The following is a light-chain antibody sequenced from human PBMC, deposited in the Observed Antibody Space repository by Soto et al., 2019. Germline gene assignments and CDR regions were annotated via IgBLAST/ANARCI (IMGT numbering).Light chain of an antibody. CDR1: QSVSSN. J-gene: IGKJ1*01. Sequence: EIGMTQSAATLSVSPGERATLSCRASQSVSSNLAWYQQKPGQAPRLLISGTSSRAAGIPDRFSGSGAGTDFTLTISRLEPEDFAVYYCQQYGTTPWPFGQGTMVDVK. CDR2: GTS. CDR3: QQYGTTPWP. V-gene: IGKV3-20*01.